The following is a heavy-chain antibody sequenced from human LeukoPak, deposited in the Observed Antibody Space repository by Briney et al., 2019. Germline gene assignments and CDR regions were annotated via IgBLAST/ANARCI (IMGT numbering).Heavy chain of an antibody. D-gene: IGHD3-10*01. J-gene: IGHJ5*02. CDR3: ARDHGGFGELLARSNWFDP. Sequence: SETLSLTCTVSGGSISSYYWSWIRQPPGKGLEWIGYIYYSGITNYNPSLKSRVTISIDTSKNHFSLQLSSVTAADTAVYYCARDHGGFGELLARSNWFDPWGQGTLVTVSS. V-gene: IGHV4-59*12. CDR2: IYYSGIT. CDR1: GGSISSYY.